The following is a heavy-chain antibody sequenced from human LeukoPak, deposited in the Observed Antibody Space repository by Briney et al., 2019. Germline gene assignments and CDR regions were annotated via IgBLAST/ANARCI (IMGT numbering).Heavy chain of an antibody. D-gene: IGHD3-16*01. J-gene: IGHJ4*02. CDR1: GGSISSGGYY. V-gene: IGHV4-30-2*01. CDR2: IYHSGST. CDR3: TRGAGWLIDY. Sequence: PSQTLSLTCTVSGGSISSGGYYWSWIRQPPGKGLEWIGYIYHSGSTYYNPSLKSRVAISADTSKNHFSLKLNSVTTADTAVYYCTRGAGWLIDYWGQGILVTVSS.